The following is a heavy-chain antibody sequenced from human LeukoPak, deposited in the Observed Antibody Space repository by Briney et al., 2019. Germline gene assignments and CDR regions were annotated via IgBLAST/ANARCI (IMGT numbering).Heavy chain of an antibody. J-gene: IGHJ3*02. Sequence: SETLSLTCTVSGGSISSSDYYWGWIRQPPGKGLEWMGSIYYSGSSYSNPSLTSRVTISVDTSKNHFALRLSSVTAADTAMCYCARLTIAANAFDIWGQGTMVTVSS. CDR2: IYYSGSS. CDR1: GGSISSSDYY. CDR3: ARLTIAANAFDI. D-gene: IGHD2-15*01. V-gene: IGHV4-39*02.